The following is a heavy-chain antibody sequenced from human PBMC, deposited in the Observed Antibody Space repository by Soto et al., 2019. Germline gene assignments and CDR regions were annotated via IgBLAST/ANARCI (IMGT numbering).Heavy chain of an antibody. CDR1: GDTFGTYP. CDR2: IIPMLDIV. Sequence: SVKVSCKASGDTFGTYPVSWVRQAPGQGLEWMGGIIPMLDIVHLAQTFEGRVTITADEFSNTVYMELSSLRSDDTAVYYCATEASHEYFDQWGQGTLVTVSS. J-gene: IGHJ4*02. V-gene: IGHV1-69*10. CDR3: ATEASHEYFDQ.